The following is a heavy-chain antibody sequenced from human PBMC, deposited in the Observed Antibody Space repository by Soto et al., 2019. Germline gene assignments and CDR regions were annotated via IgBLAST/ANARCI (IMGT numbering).Heavy chain of an antibody. CDR1: GYTFTSYA. CDR3: ARDGYDSSGYYPPGYNWFDP. V-gene: IGHV1-3*01. D-gene: IGHD3-22*01. Sequence: ASVKVSCKASGYTFTSYAMHWVRQAPGQRLEWMGWINAGNGNKKYSQKFQGRVTITRDTSASTAYMEPSSLRSEDTAVYYCARDGYDSSGYYPPGYNWFDPWGQGTLVTVSS. CDR2: INAGNGNK. J-gene: IGHJ5*02.